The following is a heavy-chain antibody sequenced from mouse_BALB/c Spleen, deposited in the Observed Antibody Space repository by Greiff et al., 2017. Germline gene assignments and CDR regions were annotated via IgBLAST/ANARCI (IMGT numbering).Heavy chain of an antibody. V-gene: IGHV14-4*02. CDR3: NAGDYGIDY. D-gene: IGHD1-1*01. J-gene: IGHJ2*01. CDR1: GFNIKDYY. CDR2: IDPENGDT. Sequence: DVQLVESGAELVRSGASVKLSCTASGFNIKDYYMHWVKQRPEQGLEWIGWIDPENGDTEYAPKFQGKATMTADTSSNTAYLQLSSLTSEDTAVYYCNAGDYGIDYWGQGTTLTVSS.